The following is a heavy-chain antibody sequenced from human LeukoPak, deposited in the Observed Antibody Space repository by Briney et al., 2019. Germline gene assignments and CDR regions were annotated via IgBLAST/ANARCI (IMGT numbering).Heavy chain of an antibody. CDR1: GGSISSYY. Sequence: SETLSLTCTVSGGSISSYYWSWIRQPAGKGLEWIGRIYTSGSTNYNPSLKSRVTMSVDTSKNQFSLKLGSVTAADTAVYYCARDSGVVAATTTFDPWGQGTLVTVSS. CDR3: ARDSGVVAATTTFDP. J-gene: IGHJ5*02. D-gene: IGHD2-15*01. V-gene: IGHV4-4*07. CDR2: IYTSGST.